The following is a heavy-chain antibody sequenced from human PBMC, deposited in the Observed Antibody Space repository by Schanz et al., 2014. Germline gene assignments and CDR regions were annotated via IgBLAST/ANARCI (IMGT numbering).Heavy chain of an antibody. CDR2: ISGDGTTT. V-gene: IGHV3-74*02. Sequence: EVQLVESGGGLVKPGGSLRLSCAASGFTFSVYWMHWVRQPPGEGLVSVSRISGDGTTTSYADSVKGRFTISRVNSKATLYLQMNSLRAEDTALYYCAREHLDSGTYYFDYWGQGALVTVSS. J-gene: IGHJ4*02. CDR3: AREHLDSGTYYFDY. CDR1: GFTFSVYW. D-gene: IGHD3-10*01.